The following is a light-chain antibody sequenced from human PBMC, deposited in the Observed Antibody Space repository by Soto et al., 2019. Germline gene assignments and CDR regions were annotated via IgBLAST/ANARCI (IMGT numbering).Light chain of an antibody. CDR3: QHYGTSLYT. CDR1: QNISSTY. CDR2: GAS. J-gene: IGKJ2*01. Sequence: TQSPSTLSASVGDGVTITCRASQNISSTYLGWYQQKPGQAPRLLIYGASSRATGIPDRFSGSGSGTDFTLTISRLEPEDFAVYYCQHYGTSLYTFGQGTKLEIK. V-gene: IGKV3-20*01.